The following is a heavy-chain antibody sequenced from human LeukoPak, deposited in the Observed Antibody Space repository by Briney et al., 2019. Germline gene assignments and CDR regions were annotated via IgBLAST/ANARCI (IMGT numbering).Heavy chain of an antibody. D-gene: IGHD3-10*01. CDR1: ELNVSYTY. CDR2: ISYDGSNK. V-gene: IGHV3-30-3*01. J-gene: IGHJ4*02. CDR3: ARDIITMYYYGSGSYGLFDY. Sequence: GGSLRLSCVVSELNVSYTYMNWVRQAPGKGLEWVAVISYDGSNKYYADSVKGRFTISRDNSKNTLYLQMNSLGAEDTAVYYRARDIITMYYYGSGSYGLFDYWGQGTLVTVSS.